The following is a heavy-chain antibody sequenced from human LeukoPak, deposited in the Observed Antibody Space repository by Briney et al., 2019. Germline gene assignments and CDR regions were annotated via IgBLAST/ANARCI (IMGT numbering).Heavy chain of an antibody. CDR1: GFTFSNYW. V-gene: IGHV3-7*01. Sequence: GGSLRLSCAASGFTFSNYWVTWVRQAPGKGLEWVANIKQDGSEKYYVDSVKGRFTISRDNAKNSLYLQMNSLRAEDTAVYYCARPDNRELFHDAFDIWGQGTMVTVSS. J-gene: IGHJ3*02. CDR2: IKQDGSEK. CDR3: ARPDNRELFHDAFDI. D-gene: IGHD1-26*01.